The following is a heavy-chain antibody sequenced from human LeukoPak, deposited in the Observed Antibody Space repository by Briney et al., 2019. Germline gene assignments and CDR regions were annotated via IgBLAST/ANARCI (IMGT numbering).Heavy chain of an antibody. J-gene: IGHJ4*02. V-gene: IGHV5-51*01. D-gene: IGHD6-19*01. CDR3: VVGYSNGWAIDF. CDR2: MYPGHSDT. CDR1: GYRFTTYW. Sequence: GEPLKISCKCRGYRFTTYWIGWVGPMPGKGLEWMGIMYPGHSDTRSRPSFQGHVTLSADKSTSTASLQGSSRKASYTAMYYCVVGYSNGWAIDFWGQGTLVT.